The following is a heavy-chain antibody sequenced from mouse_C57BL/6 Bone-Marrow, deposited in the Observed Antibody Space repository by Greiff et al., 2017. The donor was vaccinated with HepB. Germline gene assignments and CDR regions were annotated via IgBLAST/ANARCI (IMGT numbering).Heavy chain of an antibody. J-gene: IGHJ2*01. Sequence: EVKLMVSGGGLVKPGGSLKLSCAASGFTFSDYGMHWVRQAPERGLEWVAYISSGSSTIYYADTEKGRFTIARDKAKNTLFLQLTSLRSEDTAMYYRARKGTMGYFDYWGQGTTLTVSS. CDR1: GFTFSDYG. D-gene: IGHD1-1*02. V-gene: IGHV5-17*01. CDR2: ISSGSSTI. CDR3: ARKGTMGYFDY.